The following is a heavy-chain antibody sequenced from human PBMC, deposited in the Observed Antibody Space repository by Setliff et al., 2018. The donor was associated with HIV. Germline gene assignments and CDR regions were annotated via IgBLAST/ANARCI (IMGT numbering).Heavy chain of an antibody. CDR3: ARDIEHMMDV. Sequence: ASVKVSCKPSGSTFTAYGLSWVRQAPGQGLERMGWISTYSDETSYAQKLQGRVTMTTDTSTSTAYMELRGLRFDDTAVYYCARDIEHMMDVWGQGTTVTVSS. CDR2: ISTYSDET. V-gene: IGHV1-18*01. CDR1: GSTFTAYG. J-gene: IGHJ6*02. D-gene: IGHD3-16*02.